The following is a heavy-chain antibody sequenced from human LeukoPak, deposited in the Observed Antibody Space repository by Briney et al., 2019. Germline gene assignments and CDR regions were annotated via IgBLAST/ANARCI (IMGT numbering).Heavy chain of an antibody. Sequence: ASVNVSCTVSGYTLTELSMHWVRQAPGKGLEWMGGFDPEDGETIYAQKFQGRVTMTEDTSTDTAYMELSSLRSEDTAVYYCATTPPRTYYDFWSGYYFDYWGQGTLVTVSS. CDR2: FDPEDGET. CDR3: ATTPPRTYYDFWSGYYFDY. CDR1: GYTLTELS. D-gene: IGHD3-3*01. V-gene: IGHV1-24*01. J-gene: IGHJ4*02.